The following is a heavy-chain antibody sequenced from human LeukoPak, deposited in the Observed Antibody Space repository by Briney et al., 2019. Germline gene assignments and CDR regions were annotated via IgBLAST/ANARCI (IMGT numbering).Heavy chain of an antibody. Sequence: GRSLRLSCAASGFTFSSYGMHWVRQAPGKGLEWVAVIWYDGSNEYYADSVKGRFTISRDNSKNTLYLQMNGLRAEDTAVYYCARDPLDYGDYMYDYGMDVWGQGTTVTVSS. CDR2: IWYDGSNE. J-gene: IGHJ6*02. CDR1: GFTFSSYG. V-gene: IGHV3-33*01. CDR3: ARDPLDYGDYMYDYGMDV. D-gene: IGHD4-17*01.